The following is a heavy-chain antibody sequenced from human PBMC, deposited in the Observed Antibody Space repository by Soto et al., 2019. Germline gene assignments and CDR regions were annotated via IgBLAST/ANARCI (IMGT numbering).Heavy chain of an antibody. J-gene: IGHJ6*02. V-gene: IGHV1-69*13. CDR3: ARVTSIAAAGTAAFVYYGMDV. D-gene: IGHD6-13*01. CDR1: GGTFTSYA. Sequence: SGKVSCKASGGTFTSYAIKWVRQAPGQGLEWVGGIIPIFGTANYAQKFQGRVTITADESTSTAYMELSSLRSEDTAVYYCARVTSIAAAGTAAFVYYGMDVWGQGTTVTVSS. CDR2: IIPIFGTA.